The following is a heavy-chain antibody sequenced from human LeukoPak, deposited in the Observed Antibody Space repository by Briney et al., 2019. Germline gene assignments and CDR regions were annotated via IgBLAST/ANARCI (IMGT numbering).Heavy chain of an antibody. Sequence: SETLSLTCTVSGGSISSYYWSWIRLPPGPGLGWVGISYNSGSTNSNPSLTSKVPISVDTSRNKFSLNLRSMPVADTAVYFYARERVTSTVPDALDIWGEGTIVTVSS. D-gene: IGHD4-17*01. CDR1: GGSISSYY. J-gene: IGHJ3*02. V-gene: IGHV4-4*08. CDR3: ARERVTSTVPDALDI. CDR2: SYNSGST.